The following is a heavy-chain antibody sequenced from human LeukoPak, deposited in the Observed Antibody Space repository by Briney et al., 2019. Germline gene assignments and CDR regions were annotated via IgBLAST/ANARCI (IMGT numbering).Heavy chain of an antibody. Sequence: SETLSLTCTVSGGAISSYYWSWVRQPPGKGLEWIGYINYSGSTNYNPSLKSRVTTSVDTSKNQFSLKLSSVTAADTAVYYCARQGGSYSVEDWGKGTLVTVSS. CDR2: INYSGST. D-gene: IGHD1-26*01. CDR3: ARQGGSYSVED. V-gene: IGHV4-59*08. J-gene: IGHJ4*02. CDR1: GGAISSYY.